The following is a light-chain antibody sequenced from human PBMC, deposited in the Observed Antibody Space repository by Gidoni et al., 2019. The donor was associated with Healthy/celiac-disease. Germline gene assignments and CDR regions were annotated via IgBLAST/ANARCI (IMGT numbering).Light chain of an antibody. CDR2: WAS. CDR3: QSGLT. Sequence: DIVMTQSPDSLAVSLGERATINCKSSQSVLYSSNNKNYLAWYQQKPEQPPKLLIYWASTRESGVPDRFSGSGSGTDFTLTISSLQAEDVAVYYCQSGLTFGGGTKVEIK. J-gene: IGKJ4*01. V-gene: IGKV4-1*01. CDR1: QSVLYSSNNKNY.